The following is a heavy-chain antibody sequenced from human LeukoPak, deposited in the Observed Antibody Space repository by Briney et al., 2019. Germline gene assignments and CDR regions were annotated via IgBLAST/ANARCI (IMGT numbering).Heavy chain of an antibody. Sequence: PSETLSLTCTVSGGSISSYYWSWIRQPPGKGLEWIGYIYYSGSTNYNPSLKSRVTISVDTSKNQFSPKLSSVTAADTAVYYCARDRSDYVWGSNDAFDIWGQGTMVTVSS. CDR3: ARDRSDYVWGSNDAFDI. CDR1: GGSISSYY. CDR2: IYYSGST. D-gene: IGHD3-16*01. J-gene: IGHJ3*02. V-gene: IGHV4-59*01.